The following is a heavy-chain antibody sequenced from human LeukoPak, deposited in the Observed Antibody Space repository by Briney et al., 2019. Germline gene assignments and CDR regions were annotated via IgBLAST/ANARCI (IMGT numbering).Heavy chain of an antibody. D-gene: IGHD3-22*01. CDR2: IRGKAYGGTT. Sequence: GGSLRLSCTASGFTFGDYAMSWVRQAPGKGLEWVGFIRGKAYGGTTEYAASVKGRFTISRDDSKSIAYLQMNSLKTEDTAVYYCTRSSSYYYDSSGYSHWGQGTLVTVSS. CDR1: GFTFGDYA. J-gene: IGHJ4*02. CDR3: TRSSSYYYDSSGYSH. V-gene: IGHV3-49*04.